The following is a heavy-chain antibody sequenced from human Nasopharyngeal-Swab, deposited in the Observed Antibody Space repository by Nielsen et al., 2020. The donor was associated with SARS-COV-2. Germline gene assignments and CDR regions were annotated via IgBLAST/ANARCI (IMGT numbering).Heavy chain of an antibody. CDR2: FDHEDGEA. Sequence: ASVKVSCKGSGYTLRDFSIHWVRQAPGRGVEWLGAFDHEDGEAIYAQQFQGRVSMTVDTSRDTAFLEVTSLRSEDTAVYFCATVAAAGNLDYWGPGTLISVSS. CDR3: ATVAAAGNLDY. V-gene: IGHV1-24*01. J-gene: IGHJ4*02. D-gene: IGHD6-13*01. CDR1: GYTLRDFS.